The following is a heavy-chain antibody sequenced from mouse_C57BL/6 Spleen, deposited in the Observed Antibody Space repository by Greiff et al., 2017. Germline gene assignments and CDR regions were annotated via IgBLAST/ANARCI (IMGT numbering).Heavy chain of an antibody. CDR2: ISGGGGNT. V-gene: IGHV5-9*01. CDR1: GFTFSSYT. Sequence: EVQLVESGGGLVKPGGSLKLSCAASGFTFSSYTMSWVRQTPEKRLEWVATISGGGGNTYYPESVKGRITISRDNAKNTLYMQMSRLRSEDTALYYCARWRESHFDYWGQGTTLTVSS. J-gene: IGHJ2*01. CDR3: ARWRESHFDY.